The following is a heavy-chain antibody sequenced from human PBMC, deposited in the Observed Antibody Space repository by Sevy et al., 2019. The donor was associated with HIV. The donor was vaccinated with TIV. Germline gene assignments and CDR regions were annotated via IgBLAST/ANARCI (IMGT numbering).Heavy chain of an antibody. Sequence: GGSLRLSCAASGFTFSSYGMHWVRQAPGKGLEWVAVISYDGSNKYYADSVKGRFTISRDNSKNTLYLQMNSLRAEDMAVYYCAKGDDYGDYFDYWGQRTLVTVSS. V-gene: IGHV3-30*18. J-gene: IGHJ4*02. D-gene: IGHD4-17*01. CDR3: AKGDDYGDYFDY. CDR2: ISYDGSNK. CDR1: GFTFSSYG.